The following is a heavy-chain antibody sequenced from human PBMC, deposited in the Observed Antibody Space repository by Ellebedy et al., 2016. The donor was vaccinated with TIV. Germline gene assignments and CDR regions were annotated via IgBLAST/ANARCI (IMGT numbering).Heavy chain of an antibody. J-gene: IGHJ4*02. CDR3: ARAEYGGYAWDY. CDR1: GGTFNNYA. Sequence: AASVKVSCKASGGTFNNYAISWVRQAPGQGLEWMGGIIPIFGTANYAQKFRGRVTITADESTSAAYMDLSSLRYEDTAVYYCARAEYGGYAWDYWGQGTLVTVSS. V-gene: IGHV1-69*13. D-gene: IGHD4-17*01. CDR2: IIPIFGTA.